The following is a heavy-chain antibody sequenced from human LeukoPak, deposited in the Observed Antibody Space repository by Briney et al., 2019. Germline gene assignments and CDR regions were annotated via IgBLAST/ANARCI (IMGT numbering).Heavy chain of an antibody. CDR3: AREEWELDY. CDR1: GYTFTSYG. CDR2: INPSGGST. Sequence: GASVKVSCKASGYTFTSYGISWVRQAPGQGLEWMGIINPSGGSTSYAQKFQGRVTMTRDMSTSTVYMELSSLRSEDTAVYYCAREEWELDYWGQGTLVTVSS. D-gene: IGHD1-26*01. J-gene: IGHJ4*02. V-gene: IGHV1-46*01.